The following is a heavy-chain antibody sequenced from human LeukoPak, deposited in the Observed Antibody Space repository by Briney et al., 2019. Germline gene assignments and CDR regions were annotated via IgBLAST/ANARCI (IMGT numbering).Heavy chain of an antibody. CDR3: AELERRWFDP. Sequence: SVKVSCKPSGGTFSSHAISWVRQAPGQGLEWMGGIIPLFGRPVYAQNFQGRVTISADKSTSTAYMEVRSLRSEDTAMYYGAELERRWFDPWGQGTLVSVSS. CDR2: IIPLFGRP. J-gene: IGHJ5*02. D-gene: IGHD1-1*01. CDR1: GGTFSSHA. V-gene: IGHV1-69*06.